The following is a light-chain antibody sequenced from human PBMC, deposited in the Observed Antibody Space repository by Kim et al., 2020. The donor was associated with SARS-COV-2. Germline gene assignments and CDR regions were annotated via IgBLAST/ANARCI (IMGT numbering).Light chain of an antibody. V-gene: IGLV2-8*01. Sequence: GQSVTISCSGTRSDVGGYNYVSWYQQQPGKAPKLMIYEVNKRPSGVPDRFSGSKSGNTASLTVSGLQAEDEADYYCSSYAGSNNLVFGGGTQLTVL. J-gene: IGLJ2*01. CDR1: RSDVGGYNY. CDR2: EVN. CDR3: SSYAGSNNLV.